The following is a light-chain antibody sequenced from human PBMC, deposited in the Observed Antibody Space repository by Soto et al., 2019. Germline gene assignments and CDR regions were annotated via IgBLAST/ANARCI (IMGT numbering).Light chain of an antibody. J-gene: IGLJ3*02. Sequence: QAVVTQPPSASGTPGQRVTISCSGSSSNIGSNTVNWYQQLPGTAPKLLIYTDYQRPSGVPDRFSGSKSGTSASLAISGLQPDDEADYYCSSWDDSLNAGVFGGGTKLTVL. V-gene: IGLV1-44*01. CDR2: TDY. CDR3: SSWDDSLNAGV. CDR1: SSNIGSNT.